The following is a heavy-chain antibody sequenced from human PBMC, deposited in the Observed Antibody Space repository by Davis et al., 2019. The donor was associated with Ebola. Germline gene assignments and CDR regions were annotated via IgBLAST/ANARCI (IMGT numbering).Heavy chain of an antibody. CDR2: IYSGGST. D-gene: IGHD6-19*01. CDR1: GFTFSSYA. Sequence: GGSLRLSCAASGFTFSSYAMSWVRQAPGKGLEWVSGIYSGGSTHYADSVKGRFTISRDNAKNSLYLQMNSLRAEDTAVYYCARSYSSGWYPRYYGMDVWGQGTTVTVSS. V-gene: IGHV3-21*04. J-gene: IGHJ6*02. CDR3: ARSYSSGWYPRYYGMDV.